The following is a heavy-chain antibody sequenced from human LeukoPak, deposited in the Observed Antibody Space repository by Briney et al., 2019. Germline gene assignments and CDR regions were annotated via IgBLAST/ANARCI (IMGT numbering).Heavy chain of an antibody. V-gene: IGHV4-39*02. CDR2: IYYTGTT. J-gene: IGHJ4*02. CDR1: SGSISSTSSY. CDR3: ARDLRYYDSSGEFDY. Sequence: SETLSLTCTVSSGSISSTSSYWGWIRQPPGKGLECIGNIYYTGTTYYNPSLKSRVTISVDTSKNQFSLKLSSVTAADTAVYYCARDLRYYDSSGEFDYWGQGTLVTVSS. D-gene: IGHD3-22*01.